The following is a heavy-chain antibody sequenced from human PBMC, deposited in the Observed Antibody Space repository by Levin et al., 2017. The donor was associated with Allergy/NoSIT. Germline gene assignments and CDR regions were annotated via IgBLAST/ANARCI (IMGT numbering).Heavy chain of an antibody. CDR3: AKDSLHEEVSANFWYFDL. CDR1: GLTFSSYA. V-gene: IGHV3-23*01. Sequence: GGSLRLSCAASGLTFSSYAVNWVRRAPGKGLEWVSVISGSGGSPFYADSVKGRFTISRDNSKNTGFLQMHSLRVEDTAIYYCAKDSLHEEVSANFWYFDLWGRGTLVTVSS. CDR2: ISGSGGSP. D-gene: IGHD2-15*01. J-gene: IGHJ2*01.